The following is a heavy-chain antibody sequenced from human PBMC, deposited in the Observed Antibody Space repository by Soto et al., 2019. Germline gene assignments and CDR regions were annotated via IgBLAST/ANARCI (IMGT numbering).Heavy chain of an antibody. Sequence: PGGSLRLSCEGTGFNFSSYWMHWVRQAPDKGLEWVSTIGRGGDTFYADSVKGRFTISRDISKNTLFLQMNSLRAEDTALYFCAKDGTAAAIHYYGMDVWGQGTTVTVSS. D-gene: IGHD2-2*02. CDR3: AKDGTAAAIHYYGMDV. CDR1: GFNFSSYW. CDR2: IGRGGDT. J-gene: IGHJ6*02. V-gene: IGHV3-23*01.